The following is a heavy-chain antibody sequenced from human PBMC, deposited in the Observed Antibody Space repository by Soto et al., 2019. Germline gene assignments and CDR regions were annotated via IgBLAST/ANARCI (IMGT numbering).Heavy chain of an antibody. V-gene: IGHV1-18*01. D-gene: IGHD3-22*01. CDR1: GYTFTSSG. CDR2: ISAHTGSS. CDR3: VRAFSYQGSDSRGYVFDAFDF. Sequence: ASVKVSCKASGYTFTSSGMSWVRQAPGQGLEWMGWISAHTGSSEYAQRLHGRVTKTTDRSTGTAYMELMRLRSDDTAVYYCVRAFSYQGSDSRGYVFDAFDFWGPGTLVTVSS. J-gene: IGHJ3*01.